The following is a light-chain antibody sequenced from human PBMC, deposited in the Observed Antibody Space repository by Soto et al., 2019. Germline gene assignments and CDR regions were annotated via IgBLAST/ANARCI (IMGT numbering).Light chain of an antibody. V-gene: IGLV2-18*02. CDR1: SSDVGSYNR. CDR3: SSYTRSSTVV. Sequence: QSVLTQPPSVSGSPGQSVTISCTGTSSDVGSYNRVSWYQQPPGTAPKFMIYEVSNRPSGVPDRFSGSKSGNTASLTISGLQAEDEADYYCSSYTRSSTVVFGGGTKVTVL. CDR2: EVS. J-gene: IGLJ2*01.